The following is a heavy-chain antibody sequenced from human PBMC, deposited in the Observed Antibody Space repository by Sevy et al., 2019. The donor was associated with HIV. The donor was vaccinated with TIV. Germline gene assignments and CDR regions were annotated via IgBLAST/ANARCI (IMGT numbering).Heavy chain of an antibody. CDR1: GYSISSGYY. V-gene: IGHV4-38-2*01. CDR3: ARGDYYVTSGYTYYFDY. CDR2: IYHSGRT. D-gene: IGHD3-22*01. J-gene: IGHJ4*02. Sequence: SETLSLTCAVSGYSISSGYYWGWIRQPPGRGLEWIGNIYHSGRTYNNPSLKSRVTMSVDTSKNQFSLKLSSVTAADTAVYYCARGDYYVTSGYTYYFDYWGQGTLVTVSS.